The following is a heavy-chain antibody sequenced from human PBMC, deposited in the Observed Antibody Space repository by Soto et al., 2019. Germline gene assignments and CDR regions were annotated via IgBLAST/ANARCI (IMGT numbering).Heavy chain of an antibody. J-gene: IGHJ4*02. V-gene: IGHV5-10-1*01. CDR2: IDPSDSYT. D-gene: IGHD3-22*01. CDR3: ARSHYYDSSGYLDS. CDR1: GDSFTRHW. Sequence: WGLLKTPWTGSGDSFTRHWMNRVRQMPGKGLEWMGRIDPSDSYTNYSPSFQGHVTISADESISTAYLQCSSLKASDTAMYFCARSHYYDSSGYLDSWSQGTLVTVSS.